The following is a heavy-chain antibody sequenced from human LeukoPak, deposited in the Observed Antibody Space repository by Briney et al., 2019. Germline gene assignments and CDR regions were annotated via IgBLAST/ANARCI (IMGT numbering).Heavy chain of an antibody. J-gene: IGHJ4*02. CDR3: ASRPRGDGYNYGDYFDY. V-gene: IGHV4-59*08. D-gene: IGHD5-24*01. Sequence: KPSETLSLTCTVSGDSISSYYWSWIRQPPGKGLEWIGYIYYSGSTYYNPSLKSRVTISVDTSKNQFSLRLSSVTAADTAVYYCASRPRGDGYNYGDYFDYWGQGTLVTVSS. CDR1: GDSISSYY. CDR2: IYYSGST.